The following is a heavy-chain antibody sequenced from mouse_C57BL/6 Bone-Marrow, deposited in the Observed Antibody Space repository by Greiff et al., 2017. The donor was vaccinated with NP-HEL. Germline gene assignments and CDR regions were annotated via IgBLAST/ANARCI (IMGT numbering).Heavy chain of an antibody. D-gene: IGHD2-1*01. J-gene: IGHJ2*01. CDR1: GFNIKDDY. CDR3: TTDYGNYYFDY. V-gene: IGHV14-4*01. Sequence: EVKLMESGAELVRPGASVKLSCTASGFNIKDDYMHWVKQRPEQGLEWIGLIDPENGDTEYASKFQGKATITADTSSNTAYLQLSSLTSEDTAVYYCTTDYGNYYFDYWGQGTTLTVSS. CDR2: IDPENGDT.